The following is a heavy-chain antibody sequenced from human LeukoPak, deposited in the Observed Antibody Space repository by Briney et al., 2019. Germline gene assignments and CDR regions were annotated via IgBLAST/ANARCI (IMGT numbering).Heavy chain of an antibody. Sequence: GGSLRLSCAASGFTVSSNYMSWVRQAPGKGLEWVSVIYSGGSTYYADSVKGRFTISRDNSKNTLYLQMNSLRAEDTAVYYCATPRRIYYYDSSGYYYWGQGTLVTVSS. J-gene: IGHJ4*02. CDR1: GFTVSSNY. CDR2: IYSGGST. V-gene: IGHV3-53*01. CDR3: ATPRRIYYYDSSGYYY. D-gene: IGHD3-22*01.